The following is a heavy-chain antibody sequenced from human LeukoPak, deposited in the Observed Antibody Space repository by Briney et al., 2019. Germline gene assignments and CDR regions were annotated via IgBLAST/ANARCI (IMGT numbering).Heavy chain of an antibody. CDR2: ISYDGSNK. Sequence: GRSLRLSCAASGFTFSSYAMHWVRQAPGKGLEWVAVISYDGSNKYYADSVKGRFTISRDNSKNTLYLQMNSLRAEDTAVYYCARGRGYDILGYWGQGTLVTVSS. V-gene: IGHV3-30-3*01. CDR1: GFTFSSYA. CDR3: ARGRGYDILGY. J-gene: IGHJ4*02. D-gene: IGHD3-9*01.